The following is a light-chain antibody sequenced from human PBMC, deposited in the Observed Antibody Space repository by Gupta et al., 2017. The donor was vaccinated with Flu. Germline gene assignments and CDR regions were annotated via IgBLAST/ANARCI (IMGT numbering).Light chain of an antibody. J-gene: IGLJ3*02. CDR2: YYSDSYK. CDR3: MTWQSNAPNLV. CDR1: SDINVGSYN. Sequence: QPVLTQPPSSSASPGESARLTCTLPSDINVGSYNIYWYQQKPGSPPRYLLSYYSDSYKGQGPGVPSRFSGSEAASANTGTLPICGLQSEDEADYYCMTWQSNAPNLVFGGGTKLTVL. V-gene: IGLV5-37*01.